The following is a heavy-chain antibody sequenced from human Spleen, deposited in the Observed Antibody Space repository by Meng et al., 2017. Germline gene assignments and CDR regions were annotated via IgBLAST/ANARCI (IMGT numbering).Heavy chain of an antibody. Sequence: VHMQEAGAGLVKPSGTLSHNCVVSGGSISSMDWWSWVRQPPGKGLEWIGEIYHGGDTNYNPSLKSRVTIAIDKSKNQFSLKLSSVTAADTAVYYCASWIYSCGWQWGQGALVTVSS. V-gene: IGHV4/OR15-8*02. CDR3: ASWIYSCGWQ. CDR1: GGSISSMDW. J-gene: IGHJ4*02. D-gene: IGHD6-19*01. CDR2: IYHGGDT.